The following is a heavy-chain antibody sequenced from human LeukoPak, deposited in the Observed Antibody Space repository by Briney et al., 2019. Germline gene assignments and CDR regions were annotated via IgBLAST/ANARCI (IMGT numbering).Heavy chain of an antibody. CDR2: IYPGDSDT. V-gene: IGHV5-51*01. CDR3: ARLNYDILTGYFTFDY. J-gene: IGHJ4*02. CDR1: GYSFTSYW. Sequence: GESLKISCKGSGYSFTSYWIGWVRQMPGKGLEWVGIIYPGDSDTRYSPSFQGQVTISADKSISTAYLQWSSLKASDTAMYYCARLNYDILTGYFTFDYWGQGTLVTVSS. D-gene: IGHD3-9*01.